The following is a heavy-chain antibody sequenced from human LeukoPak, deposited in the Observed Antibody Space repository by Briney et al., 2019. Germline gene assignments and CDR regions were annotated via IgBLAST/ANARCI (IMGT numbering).Heavy chain of an antibody. CDR1: GFTFSSYG. V-gene: IGHV3-33*01. D-gene: IGHD1-26*01. CDR2: IWYDGSNK. Sequence: GGSLRLSCAASGFTFSSYGMHWVRQAPGKGLEWVAVIWYDGSNKYYADSVKGRFTISRDNSKNTLYLQMNSLRAEDTAVYYCARERVVGGGFDYWGQGTLVTVSS. CDR3: ARERVVGGGFDY. J-gene: IGHJ4*02.